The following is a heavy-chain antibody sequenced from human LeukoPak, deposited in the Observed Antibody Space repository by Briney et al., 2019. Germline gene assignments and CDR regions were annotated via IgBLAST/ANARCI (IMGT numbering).Heavy chain of an antibody. Sequence: SETLSLTCTVSGASISSDYWSWIRQPPGKGLEWIGYIYYSGSTNYSPSLKSRVTISVDTSKNQFSLKLSSVTAADTAVYYCARDPYYGSNPYYFDYWGQGTLVTVSS. CDR2: IYYSGST. J-gene: IGHJ4*02. D-gene: IGHD3-10*01. CDR1: GASISSDY. V-gene: IGHV4-59*12. CDR3: ARDPYYGSNPYYFDY.